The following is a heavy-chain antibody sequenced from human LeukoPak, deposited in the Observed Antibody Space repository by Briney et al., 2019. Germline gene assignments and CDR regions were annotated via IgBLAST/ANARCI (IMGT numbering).Heavy chain of an antibody. CDR3: ARDMDIVVVPAATAYFDY. V-gene: IGHV4-34*01. Sequence: SETLSLTCAVYGGSFSGYYWSWIRQPPGKGLEWIGEINHSGSTNYNPSLKSRVTIPVDASKNQFSLKLSSVTAADTAVYYCARDMDIVVVPAATAYFDYWGQGTLVTVSS. J-gene: IGHJ4*02. CDR1: GGSFSGYY. CDR2: INHSGST. D-gene: IGHD2-2*03.